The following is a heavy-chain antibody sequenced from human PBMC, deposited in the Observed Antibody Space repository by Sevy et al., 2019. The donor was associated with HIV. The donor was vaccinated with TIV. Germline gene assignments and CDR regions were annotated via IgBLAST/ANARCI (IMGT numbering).Heavy chain of an antibody. CDR3: AGPPYSESYYDIPDVAFDI. D-gene: IGHD1-26*01. CDR1: GYTFTSYG. J-gene: IGHJ3*02. V-gene: IGHV1-18*01. Sequence: ASVKVSCKASGYTFTSYGISWVRQAPGQGLEWMGWISAYNGNTNYAQKLQGRVTMTTDTSTSTAYMELRSLRSDDTAVYYCAGPPYSESYYDIPDVAFDIWGQGTMVTVSS. CDR2: ISAYNGNT.